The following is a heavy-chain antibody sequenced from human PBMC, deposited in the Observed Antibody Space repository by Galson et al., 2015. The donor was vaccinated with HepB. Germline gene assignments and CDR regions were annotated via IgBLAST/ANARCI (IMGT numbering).Heavy chain of an antibody. CDR2: ISAYNGNT. J-gene: IGHJ5*02. Sequence: SVKVSCKASGYTFTSYGISWVRQAPGQGLEWMGWISAYNGNTNYAQKLQGRVTMTTDTSTSTAYMELRSLRSDDTAVYYCARAPYIEGYCSGGSCYRGWFDPWGQGTLVTVSS. D-gene: IGHD2-15*01. CDR1: GYTFTSYG. CDR3: ARAPYIEGYCSGGSCYRGWFDP. V-gene: IGHV1-18*01.